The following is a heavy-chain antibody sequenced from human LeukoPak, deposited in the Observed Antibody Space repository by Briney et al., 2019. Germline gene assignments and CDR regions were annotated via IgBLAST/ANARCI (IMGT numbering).Heavy chain of an antibody. CDR2: ISYDGNNK. CDR3: ARDEGGYNYHY. J-gene: IGHJ4*02. D-gene: IGHD5-24*01. V-gene: IGHV3-30*04. Sequence: GGSLRLSCAASGYSFKSYAIHWVRQAPGKGLEWVAIISYDGNNKYYADSVKGRFTISRDNAKNSLYLQMNSLRAEDTAVYYCARDEGGYNYHYWGQGTLVTVSS. CDR1: GYSFKSYA.